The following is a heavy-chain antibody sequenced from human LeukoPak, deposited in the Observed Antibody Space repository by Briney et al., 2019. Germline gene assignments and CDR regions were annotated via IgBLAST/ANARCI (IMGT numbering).Heavy chain of an antibody. J-gene: IGHJ5*02. CDR2: IYYSGIT. CDR1: GGSINKNY. Sequence: SETLSLTCSVSGGSINKNYWSWIRQPPGKGLEWIGYIYYSGITNYTPSLKSRVTISVDTSKTQFSLKLSSVTAADTAVYYCAKYTSSGWNWFDPWGQGTLVTVSS. V-gene: IGHV4-59*01. CDR3: AKYTSSGWNWFDP. D-gene: IGHD3-22*01.